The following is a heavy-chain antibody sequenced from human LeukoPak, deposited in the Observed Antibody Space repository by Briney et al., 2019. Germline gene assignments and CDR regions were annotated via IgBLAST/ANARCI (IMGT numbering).Heavy chain of an antibody. CDR2: IYHTGST. CDR1: GDSITGYH. V-gene: IGHV4-59*01. Sequence: PSETLSLTCTVSGDSITGYHWSWIRQPPGKRLVLIGYIYHTGSTNYNPSLKSRVTISVDTSKNQFSLGLSSVTAADTAVYYCARAKAHTDKGGMGWFDAWGQGTLVTVSS. J-gene: IGHJ5*02. D-gene: IGHD2-8*01. CDR3: ARAKAHTDKGGMGWFDA.